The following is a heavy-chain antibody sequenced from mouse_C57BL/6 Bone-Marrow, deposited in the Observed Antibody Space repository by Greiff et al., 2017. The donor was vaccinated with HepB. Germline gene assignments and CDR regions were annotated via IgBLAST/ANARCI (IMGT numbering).Heavy chain of an antibody. CDR2: IRNKANGYTT. V-gene: IGHV7-3*01. J-gene: IGHJ3*01. D-gene: IGHD4-1*02. CDR3: ARFNWGESFAY. Sequence: EVKLVESGGGLVQPGGSLSLSCAASGFTFTDYYMSWVRQPPGKALEWLGFIRNKANGYTTEYSASVKGRFTISRDNSQSILYLQMNALRAEDSATYYCARFNWGESFAYWGQGTLVTVSA. CDR1: GFTFTDYY.